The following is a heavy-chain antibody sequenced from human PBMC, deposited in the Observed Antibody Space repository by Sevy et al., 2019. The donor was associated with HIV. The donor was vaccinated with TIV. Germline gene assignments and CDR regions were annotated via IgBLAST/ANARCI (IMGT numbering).Heavy chain of an antibody. Sequence: GGSLRLSCAASGFAFSTYWMSWVRQAPGKGLEWVANIKPDGSEIHYVDSLQGRFFISRNNAENTVTLEMTSLRVEDTAFYFCARGGSGYDYWGQGSLVTVSS. J-gene: IGHJ4*02. CDR1: GFAFSTYW. CDR2: IKPDGSEI. D-gene: IGHD5-12*01. CDR3: ARGGSGYDY. V-gene: IGHV3-7*01.